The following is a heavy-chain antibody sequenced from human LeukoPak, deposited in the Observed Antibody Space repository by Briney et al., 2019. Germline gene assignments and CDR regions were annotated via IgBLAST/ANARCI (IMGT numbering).Heavy chain of an antibody. J-gene: IGHJ4*02. CDR2: IYWNDDK. D-gene: IGHD3-22*01. CDR1: GFSLSTSGVG. Sequence: SGPTLVKPTQTLTLTCTFSGFSLSTSGVGVGWFRQPPGKALEWLALIYWNDDKRYSPSLKSRLTITKDTSKNQVVLTMTNMDPVDTATYYCAHPNYNSSGYYYVPYYFDYWGQGTLVTVSS. V-gene: IGHV2-5*01. CDR3: AHPNYNSSGYYYVPYYFDY.